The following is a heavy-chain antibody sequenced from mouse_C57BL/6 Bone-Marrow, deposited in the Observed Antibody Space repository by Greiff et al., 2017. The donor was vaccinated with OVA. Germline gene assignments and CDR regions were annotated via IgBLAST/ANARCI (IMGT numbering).Heavy chain of an antibody. Sequence: EVKLVESGGGLVKPGGSLKLSCAASGFTFSSYAMSWVRQTPEKRLEWVATISDGGSYTYYPDNVKGRFTISRDNAKNNLYLQMSHLKSEDTAMYYCARLWYPYYFDYWGQGTTLTVSS. CDR3: ARLWYPYYFDY. D-gene: IGHD2-1*01. J-gene: IGHJ2*01. V-gene: IGHV5-4*03. CDR1: GFTFSSYA. CDR2: ISDGGSYT.